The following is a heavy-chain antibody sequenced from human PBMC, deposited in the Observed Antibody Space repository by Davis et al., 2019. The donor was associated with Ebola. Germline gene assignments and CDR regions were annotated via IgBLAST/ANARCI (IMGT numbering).Heavy chain of an antibody. V-gene: IGHV4-39*01. CDR3: ARTTLYDFWSGGGHWFDP. CDR1: VGSISSSSYY. J-gene: IGHJ5*02. D-gene: IGHD3-3*01. Sequence: MPSETLSLTCTVSVGSISSSSYYWGWIRQPPGKGLEWIGSIYYSGSTYYNPSLKSRVTISVDTSKNQFSLKLSSVTAADTAVYYCARTTLYDFWSGGGHWFDPWGQGTLVTVSS. CDR2: IYYSGST.